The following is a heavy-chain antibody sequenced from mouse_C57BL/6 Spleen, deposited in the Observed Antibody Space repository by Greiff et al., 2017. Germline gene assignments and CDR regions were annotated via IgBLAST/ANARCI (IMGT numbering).Heavy chain of an antibody. CDR3: ARGTAY. CDR2: ISYIGST. Sequence: EVKLQESGPGMVKPSQSLSLTCTVTGYSITSGYDRHWIRHFPGNKLEWMGYISYIGSTTYNPSLKSRIPITHDTSNNRVFLKLNSVTTDDTATYYCARGTAYWGQGTLVTVSA. V-gene: IGHV3-1*01. CDR1: GYSITSGYD. J-gene: IGHJ3*01.